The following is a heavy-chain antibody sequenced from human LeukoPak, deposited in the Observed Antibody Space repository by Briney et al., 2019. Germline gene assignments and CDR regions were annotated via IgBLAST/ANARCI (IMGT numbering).Heavy chain of an antibody. CDR1: GGSISSGSYY. D-gene: IGHD2-2*01. J-gene: IGHJ4*02. CDR3: ARDYCSSTSCYFDY. CDR2: TYTSGST. Sequence: KPSQTLSLTCTVSGGSISSGSYYWSWIRQPAGKGLEWIGRTYTSGSTNYNPSLKSRVTISVDTSKNQFSLKLSSVTAADTAVYYCARDYCSSTSCYFDYWGQGTLVTVSS. V-gene: IGHV4-61*02.